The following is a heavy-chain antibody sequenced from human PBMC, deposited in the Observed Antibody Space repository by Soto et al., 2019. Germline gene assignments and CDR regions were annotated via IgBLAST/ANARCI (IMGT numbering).Heavy chain of an antibody. Sequence: SVKVSCKASGGTFSSYAISWVRQAPGQGLEWMGGIIPIFGTANYAQKFQGRVTITADESTSTAYMELSSLRPEDTAVYYCARAMGEWLFDYYYYYGMDVWGQGTTVTVSS. CDR2: IIPIFGTA. J-gene: IGHJ6*02. CDR3: ARAMGEWLFDYYYYYGMDV. V-gene: IGHV1-69*13. CDR1: GGTFSSYA. D-gene: IGHD3-3*01.